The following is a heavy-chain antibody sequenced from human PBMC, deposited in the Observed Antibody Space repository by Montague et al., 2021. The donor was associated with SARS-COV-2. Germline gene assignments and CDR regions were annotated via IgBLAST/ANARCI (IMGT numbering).Heavy chain of an antibody. V-gene: IGHV4-31*03. J-gene: IGHJ6*02. CDR1: SGSISTGHH. CDR2: IYYSGST. D-gene: IGHD3-10*01. Sequence: TLSLTCSVSSGSISTGHHWSWIRQHPMKGLEWIGYIYYSGSTYYNPSFKGRVTISIDTAKNQFSLELTSMTAAATAVYYCARDHGQGFGELWGHGFDVWGQGTTVIVSS. CDR3: ARDHGQGFGELWGHGFDV.